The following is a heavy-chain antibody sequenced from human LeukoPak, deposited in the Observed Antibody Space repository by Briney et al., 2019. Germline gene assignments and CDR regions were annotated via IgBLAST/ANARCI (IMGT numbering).Heavy chain of an antibody. J-gene: IGHJ6*03. V-gene: IGHV4-31*03. CDR3: ARSPRGYYMDV. CDR2: IFYSGST. Sequence: SETLSLTCTVSGGSNSSGGYYWSWIPQPPGKGPEVIGYIFYSGSTYYNPSLKSRVTILVDTSKNQFSLKVRSVTAADTAVYYCARSPRGYYMDVWGKGTTVTIS. CDR1: GGSNSSGGYY. D-gene: IGHD3-16*01.